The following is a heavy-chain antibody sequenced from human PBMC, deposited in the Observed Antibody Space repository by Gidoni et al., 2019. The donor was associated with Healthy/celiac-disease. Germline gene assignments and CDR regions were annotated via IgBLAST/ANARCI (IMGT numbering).Heavy chain of an antibody. J-gene: IGHJ4*02. Sequence: EVQLLESGGGLVQPGGSLRLSCAASGFTFSRYAMSWVRQAPGKGLEWVLAISGSCGSTYYADAVKGRFTISRDNSKNTLYLQMNSLRAEDTAVYYCAKAGRTDGDYYFDYWGQGTLVTVSS. V-gene: IGHV3-23*01. CDR3: AKAGRTDGDYYFDY. D-gene: IGHD4-17*01. CDR2: ISGSCGST. CDR1: GFTFSRYA.